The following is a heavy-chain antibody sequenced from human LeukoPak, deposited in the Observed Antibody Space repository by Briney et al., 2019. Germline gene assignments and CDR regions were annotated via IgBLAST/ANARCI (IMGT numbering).Heavy chain of an antibody. D-gene: IGHD6-19*01. CDR1: GFTFSSYE. J-gene: IGHJ6*03. V-gene: IGHV3-48*03. CDR3: AEDGVAGTGYYYYYMDV. Sequence: PGGSLRLSCAASGFTFSSYEMNWVRQAPGKGLEWVSYISSSGSTIYYADSVKGRFTISRDNSKNTLYLQMSSLRAGDTAVYYCAEDGVAGTGYYYYYMDVWGKGTTVTISS. CDR2: ISSSGSTI.